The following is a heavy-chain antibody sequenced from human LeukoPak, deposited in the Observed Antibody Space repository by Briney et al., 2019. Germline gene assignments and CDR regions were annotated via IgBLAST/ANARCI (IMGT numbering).Heavy chain of an antibody. D-gene: IGHD2-21*02. CDR1: GFSFGGYA. V-gene: IGHV3-9*01. CDR3: VKSGGYATAIRYFDL. Sequence: GGSLRLFCAASGFSFGGYALHWVRQAPGKGLEWVASISWNSGDIVHADSVKGRFTISRDNANNSLYLQMDSLRTEDTALYYCVKSGGYATAIRYFDLWGRGTLVTVSS. J-gene: IGHJ2*01. CDR2: ISWNSGDI.